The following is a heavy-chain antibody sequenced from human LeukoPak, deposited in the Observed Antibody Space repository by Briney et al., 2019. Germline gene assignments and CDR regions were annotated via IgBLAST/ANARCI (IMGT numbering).Heavy chain of an antibody. V-gene: IGHV6-1*01. J-gene: IGHJ4*02. D-gene: IGHD6-19*01. CDR3: ARDLGNTGWYTFDY. Sequence: SQTLSLTCAISGDSVSSINGAWNWIRQSPSRGLEWLGRTYYRSKWYDEYAESMRGRITINPDTSMNQYFLHLLSVTPDATAVYYCARDLGNTGWYTFDYWGQGILVTVSS. CDR2: TYYRSKWYD. CDR1: GDSVSSINGA.